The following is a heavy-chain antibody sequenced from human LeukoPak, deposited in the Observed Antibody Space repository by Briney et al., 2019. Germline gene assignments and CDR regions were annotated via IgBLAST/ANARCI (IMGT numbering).Heavy chain of an antibody. CDR2: IRYDGSNK. Sequence: GGSLRLSCAASGFTFSSYGMHWVRQAPGKGLEWVAFIRYDGSNKYYADSVKGRFTISRDNSKNTLYLQMNSLRAEDTAVYYCAKRRGSGSYVPFDYWAREPWSPSPQ. J-gene: IGHJ4*02. CDR1: GFTFSSYG. V-gene: IGHV3-30*02. D-gene: IGHD1-26*01. CDR3: AKRRGSGSYVPFDY.